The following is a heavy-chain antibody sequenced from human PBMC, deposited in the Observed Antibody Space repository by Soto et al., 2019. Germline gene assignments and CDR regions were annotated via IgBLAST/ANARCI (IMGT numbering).Heavy chain of an antibody. CDR3: ALGEDYWYYYYGMDV. J-gene: IGHJ6*02. CDR1: GFTFSSYA. Sequence: XGSLRLSFAASGFTFSSYAMSWVRQAPGKGLEWVSAISGSVGSTYYADSVKGRFTISRDNSKNTLYLQMNSLRAEDTAVYYCALGEDYWYYYYGMDVWGQGTTVTVSS. V-gene: IGHV3-23*01. D-gene: IGHD3-10*01. CDR2: ISGSVGST.